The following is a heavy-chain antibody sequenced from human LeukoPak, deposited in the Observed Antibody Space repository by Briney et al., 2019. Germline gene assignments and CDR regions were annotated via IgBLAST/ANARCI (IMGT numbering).Heavy chain of an antibody. D-gene: IGHD2-2*01. J-gene: IGHJ4*02. CDR2: IIPTFGTA. CDR3: ARTRDCSSTSCSIRALYYFDY. CDR1: GGTFSSYA. Sequence: SVKVSCKASGGTFSSYAISWVRQAPGQGLEWMGGIIPTFGTANYAQKFQGRVTITADESTSTAYMELSSLRSEDTAVYYCARTRDCSSTSCSIRALYYFDYWGQGTLVTVSS. V-gene: IGHV1-69*13.